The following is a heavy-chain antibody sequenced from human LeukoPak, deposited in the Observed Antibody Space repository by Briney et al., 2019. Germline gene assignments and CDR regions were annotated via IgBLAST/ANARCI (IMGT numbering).Heavy chain of an antibody. J-gene: IGHJ4*02. Sequence: PGGSLRLSCAASGFTFSSYSMNWVRQAPGKGLVWVSRIIGDGSATSYADSVKGRFTISRDNAKNTVYLQMNSLRDEDTAVYYCARFVMVTAGDYWGQGTLVTVSS. CDR3: ARFVMVTAGDY. D-gene: IGHD2-21*02. V-gene: IGHV3-74*01. CDR2: IIGDGSAT. CDR1: GFTFSSYS.